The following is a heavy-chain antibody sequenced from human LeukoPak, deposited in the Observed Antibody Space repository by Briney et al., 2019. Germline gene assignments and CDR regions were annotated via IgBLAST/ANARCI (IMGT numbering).Heavy chain of an antibody. CDR1: GGTFSSYA. D-gene: IGHD1-26*01. V-gene: IGHV1-69*01. CDR2: IIPIFGTA. CDR3: ARSLVGATKYFDY. J-gene: IGHJ4*02. Sequence: SVKVSCKASGGTFSSYAISWVRQAPGQGLEWMGGIIPIFGTANYAQKFQGRVTITADESTSTAYMELSSLRSEDTAVCYCARSLVGATKYFDYWGQGTLVTVSS.